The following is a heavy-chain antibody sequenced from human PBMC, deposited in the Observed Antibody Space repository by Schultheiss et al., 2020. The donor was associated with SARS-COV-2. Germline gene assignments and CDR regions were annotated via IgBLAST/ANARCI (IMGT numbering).Heavy chain of an antibody. D-gene: IGHD2-15*01. CDR2: IYYSGLT. J-gene: IGHJ4*02. CDR1: GGSISSSNYY. V-gene: IGHV4-39*01. CDR3: ARGGYCSGGSCYSVFDY. Sequence: SETLSLTCTVSGGSISSSNYYWGWIRQPPGKGLEWIGSIYYSGLTYYNPSLKSRVTISVDTSKNQFSLKLSSVTAADTAVYYCARGGYCSGGSCYSVFDYWGQGTLVTVSS.